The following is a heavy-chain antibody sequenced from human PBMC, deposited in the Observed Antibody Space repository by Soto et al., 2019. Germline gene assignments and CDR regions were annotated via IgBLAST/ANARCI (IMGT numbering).Heavy chain of an antibody. Sequence: CKGSGYSFTSYWISWVRQMPGKGLEWMGRIDPSDSYTNYSPSFQGHVTISADKSISTAYLQWSSLKASDTAMYYCARLGEGYCSGGSCPRAFDIWGQGTMVTVSS. V-gene: IGHV5-10-1*01. CDR2: IDPSDSYT. D-gene: IGHD2-15*01. CDR3: ARLGEGYCSGGSCPRAFDI. CDR1: GYSFTSYW. J-gene: IGHJ3*02.